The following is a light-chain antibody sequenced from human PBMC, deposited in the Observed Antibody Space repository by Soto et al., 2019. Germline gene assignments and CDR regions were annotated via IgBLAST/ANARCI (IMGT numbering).Light chain of an antibody. CDR2: EVS. CDR1: SSDVGAYKY. V-gene: IGLV2-14*01. CDR3: NSYAGTITRFI. J-gene: IGLJ1*01. Sequence: QSALTQPASVSGSPGQSVTLSCTGTSSDVGAYKYVSWYQQHPGKAPKLMIYEVSNRPSGVSNRFSGSKSGNTASLTISGLQADDEADYYCNSYAGTITRFIFXTGTKVTVL.